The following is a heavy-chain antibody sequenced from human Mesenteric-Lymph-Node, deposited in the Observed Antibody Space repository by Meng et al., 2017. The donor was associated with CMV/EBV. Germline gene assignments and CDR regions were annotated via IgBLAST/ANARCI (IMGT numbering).Heavy chain of an antibody. CDR3: AHSSGIAAAGPFYFDY. V-gene: IGHV2-5*02. CDR2: IYWDDDK. J-gene: IGHJ4*02. CDR1: GFSLSTSGVG. Sequence: QITLKESGPTLVKPTHTLTLTCTFSGFSLSTSGVGVGWVRQPPGKALEWFALIYWDDDKRYSPSLKSRLTITKDTSKNQVVLTMTNMDPVDTATYYCAHSSGIAAAGPFYFDYWGQGTLVTVSS. D-gene: IGHD6-13*01.